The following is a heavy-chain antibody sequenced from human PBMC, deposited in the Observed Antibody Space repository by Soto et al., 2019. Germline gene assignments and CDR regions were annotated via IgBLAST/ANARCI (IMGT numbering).Heavy chain of an antibody. D-gene: IGHD5-12*01. J-gene: IGHJ4*02. Sequence: GESLKIPCKGSGYSFTSYWIGWVRQMPGKGLEWVGIFYPGDSDYRYSPSFQGQVTISADKSISTAYLQCSSLKASDTVIYYWAILRDGYNTMFDYWGQGTLVTVSS. V-gene: IGHV5-51*01. CDR2: FYPGDSDY. CDR1: GYSFTSYW. CDR3: AILRDGYNTMFDY.